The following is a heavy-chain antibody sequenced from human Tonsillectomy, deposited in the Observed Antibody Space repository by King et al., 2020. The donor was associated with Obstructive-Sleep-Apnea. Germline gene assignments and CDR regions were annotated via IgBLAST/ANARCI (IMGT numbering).Heavy chain of an antibody. CDR2: ISGSGGSP. CDR3: ARVVMTAIRLFEGDY. CDR1: GFTFSSYA. D-gene: IGHD2-21*02. Sequence: VQLVESGGGLVQPGGSLRLSCAASGFTFSSYAMSWVRQAPGKGLEWVSAISGSGGSPYYADSVKGRLTISRDNSKNTLYLQMNSLRAEDTAVYYCARVVMTAIRLFEGDYWGQGTLVTVSS. V-gene: IGHV3-23*04. J-gene: IGHJ4*02.